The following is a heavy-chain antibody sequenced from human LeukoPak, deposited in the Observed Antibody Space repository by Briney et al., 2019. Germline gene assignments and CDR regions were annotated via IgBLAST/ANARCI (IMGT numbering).Heavy chain of an antibody. CDR2: INPNSGGT. CDR1: GYTFTSYY. CDR3: ARAGGGLDY. Sequence: ASVKVSCKASGYTFTSYYIHWVRQAPGQGLEWMGWINPNSGGTNYAQRCQGRVTMTRDTSISTAYMELSSLTSDDAAVYYCARAGGGLDYWGQGTLVSVSS. V-gene: IGHV1-2*02. J-gene: IGHJ4*02. D-gene: IGHD3-16*01.